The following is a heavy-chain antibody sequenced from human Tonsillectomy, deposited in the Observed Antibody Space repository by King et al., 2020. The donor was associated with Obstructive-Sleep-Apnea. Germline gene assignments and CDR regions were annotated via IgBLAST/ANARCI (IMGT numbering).Heavy chain of an antibody. Sequence: EMKLVQSGGGLVKPGGSLRLSCAASGFTFSSYSMNWVRQAPGKGLEWVSSISSSSSYIYYADSVKGRFTISRDNAKNSLYLQMNSLRAEDTAVYYCARKGIAAAVVYFDYWGQGTLVTVSS. CDR3: ARKGIAAAVVYFDY. J-gene: IGHJ4*02. D-gene: IGHD6-13*01. V-gene: IGHV3-21*01. CDR1: GFTFSSYS. CDR2: ISSSSSYI.